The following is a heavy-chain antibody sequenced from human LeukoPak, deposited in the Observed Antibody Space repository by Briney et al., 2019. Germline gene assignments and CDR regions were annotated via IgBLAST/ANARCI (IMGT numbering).Heavy chain of an antibody. CDR3: AKDVVPAARQYYFDY. Sequence: GGSLRLSCAASGFTFSSYAMSWVRQAPGKGLEWVSAISCSGGSTYYADSVKGRFTISRDNSKNTLYLQMNSLRAEDTAVYYCAKDVVPAARQYYFDYWGQGTLVTVSS. V-gene: IGHV3-23*01. CDR2: ISCSGGST. D-gene: IGHD2-2*01. J-gene: IGHJ4*02. CDR1: GFTFSSYA.